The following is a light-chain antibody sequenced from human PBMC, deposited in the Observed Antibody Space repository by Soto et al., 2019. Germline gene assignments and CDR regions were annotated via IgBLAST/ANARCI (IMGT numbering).Light chain of an antibody. J-gene: IGKJ1*01. CDR2: DAS. V-gene: IGKV1-5*01. CDR3: QQYDSLWT. Sequence: EIQMTQSPSTLSASVGDRVTITCRASQTISTWLAWYQQKPGKAPKVLIYDASTLESGVPLRFSGSGSGTEFTLTISGLQPDDFATYYCQQYDSLWTFGQGTKVDIK. CDR1: QTISTW.